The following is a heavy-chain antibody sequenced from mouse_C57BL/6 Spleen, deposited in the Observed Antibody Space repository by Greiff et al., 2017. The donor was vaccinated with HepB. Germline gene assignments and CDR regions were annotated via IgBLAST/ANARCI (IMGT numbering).Heavy chain of an antibody. D-gene: IGHD2-3*01. Sequence: VKLMESGPGLVAPSQSLSITCTVSGFSLTSYAISWVRQPPGKGLEWLGVIWTGGGTNYNSALKSRLSISKDNSKSQVFLKMNSLQTDDTARYYCARTYDGYYEWYFDVWGTGTTVTVSS. J-gene: IGHJ1*03. V-gene: IGHV2-9-1*01. CDR3: ARTYDGYYEWYFDV. CDR2: IWTGGGT. CDR1: GFSLTSYA.